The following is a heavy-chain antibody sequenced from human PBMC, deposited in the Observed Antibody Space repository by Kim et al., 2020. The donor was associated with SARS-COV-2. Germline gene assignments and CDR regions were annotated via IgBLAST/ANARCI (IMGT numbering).Heavy chain of an antibody. D-gene: IGHD6-19*01. CDR1: GFTFSSYA. CDR3: AKGPKSRHSSGWPVLGYYFDY. V-gene: IGHV3-23*01. J-gene: IGHJ4*02. CDR2: ISGSGGST. Sequence: GGSLRLSCAASGFTFSSYAMSWVRQAPGKGLEWVSAISGSGGSTYYADSVKGRFTISRDNSKNTLYLQMNSLRAEDTAVYYCAKGPKSRHSSGWPVLGYYFDYWGQGTLVTVSS.